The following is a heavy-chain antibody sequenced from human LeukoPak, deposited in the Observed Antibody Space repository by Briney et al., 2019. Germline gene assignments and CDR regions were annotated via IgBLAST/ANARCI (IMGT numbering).Heavy chain of an antibody. V-gene: IGHV1-18*04. CDR1: GYTFTGYF. Sequence: GASVKVSCNASGYTFTGYFIHWVRQAPGQGLEWMGWISAYNGNTDYAQKLQGRVTMTTDTSTSTAYMELRSLRSDDTAVYYCARVGRDWELKALDPWGQGTLVTVSS. CDR3: ARVGRDWELKALDP. D-gene: IGHD1-26*01. CDR2: ISAYNGNT. J-gene: IGHJ5*02.